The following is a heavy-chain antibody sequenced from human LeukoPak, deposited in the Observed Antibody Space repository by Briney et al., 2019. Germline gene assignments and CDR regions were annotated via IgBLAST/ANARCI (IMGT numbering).Heavy chain of an antibody. V-gene: IGHV3-74*01. CDR2: INSDDRST. CDR1: GFPFRSYW. D-gene: IGHD6-13*01. Sequence: GGAPRLSCAGSGFPFRSYWMHWVRQAPGTGLVLVSCINSDDRSTSYAASVKGRFTISRDNAKNTLYLQMNSLRAEDTAVYYCARGNWGAAGPPRGGYYYYYGMDVWGQGTTVTVSS. CDR3: ARGNWGAAGPPRGGYYYYYGMDV. J-gene: IGHJ6*02.